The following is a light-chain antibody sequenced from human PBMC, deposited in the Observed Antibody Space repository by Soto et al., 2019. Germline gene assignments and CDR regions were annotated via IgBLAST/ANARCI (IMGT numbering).Light chain of an antibody. Sequence: EIILTQSPASLSVSPGERATLSCRASQSVNNNLAWYQQKRGQAPRLLIYGASTRATGIPGRFRGSGSGTEFTLTITSLQSEDFATYYCQQYNAFSSSVTFGPGTKVEIK. J-gene: IGKJ3*01. CDR1: QSVNNN. V-gene: IGKV3-15*01. CDR2: GAS. CDR3: QQYNAFSSSVT.